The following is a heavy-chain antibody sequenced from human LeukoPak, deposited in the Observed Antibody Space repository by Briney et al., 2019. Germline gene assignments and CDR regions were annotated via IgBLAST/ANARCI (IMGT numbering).Heavy chain of an antibody. D-gene: IGHD3-3*01. J-gene: IGHJ4*02. Sequence: SETLSLTSTVSGGSISSYYWSWIRQPPGKGLEWIGYIYYSGSTNYNPSLKSRVTISVDTSKNQFSLKLSSVTAADTAVYYCARENDYDFWSGTMGYFDYWGQGTLVTVSS. V-gene: IGHV4-59*12. CDR1: GGSISSYY. CDR3: ARENDYDFWSGTMGYFDY. CDR2: IYYSGST.